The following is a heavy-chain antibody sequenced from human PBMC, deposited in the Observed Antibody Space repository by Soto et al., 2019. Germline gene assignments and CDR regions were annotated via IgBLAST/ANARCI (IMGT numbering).Heavy chain of an antibody. D-gene: IGHD2-2*02. V-gene: IGHV3-23*01. J-gene: IGHJ4*02. CDR1: GFTFSSYA. CDR3: AKESKGIVVVPAAITY. CDR2: ISGSGGST. Sequence: GGSLRLSCAASGFTFSSYAMSWVRQAPGKGLEWVSAISGSGGSTYYADSVKGRFTISRDNSKNTLYLQMNSLRAEDTAVYYCAKESKGIVVVPAAITYWGQGTLVTVSS.